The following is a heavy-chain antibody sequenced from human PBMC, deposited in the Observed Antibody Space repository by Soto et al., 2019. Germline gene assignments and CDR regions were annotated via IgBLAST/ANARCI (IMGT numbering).Heavy chain of an antibody. CDR1: GFTFSSYS. Sequence: GGALRLSCAAPGFTFSSYSMNWVRQAPGKGLDWVSYISSSSSTIYYADSVKGRFTISRDNAKNSLYLQMNSLRAEDTAVYYCARALRYSSSFDYWGQGTLVTVSS. CDR3: ARALRYSSSFDY. CDR2: ISSSSSTI. D-gene: IGHD4-17*01. V-gene: IGHV3-48*01. J-gene: IGHJ4*02.